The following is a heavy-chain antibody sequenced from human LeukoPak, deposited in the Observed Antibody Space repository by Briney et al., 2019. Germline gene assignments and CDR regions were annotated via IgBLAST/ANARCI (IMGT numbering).Heavy chain of an antibody. CDR1: GFTFSSYA. J-gene: IGHJ4*02. V-gene: IGHV3-23*01. D-gene: IGHD2-15*01. CDR2: ISGSSGST. Sequence: PGGSPRLSCAASGFTFSSYAMSWVRQAPGKGLEWVSAISGSSGSTYYADSVKGRFTISRDNSKNTLYLQMNSLRAEDTAVYYCAKDRCSGGSCYANDYWGQGTLVTVSS. CDR3: AKDRCSGGSCYANDY.